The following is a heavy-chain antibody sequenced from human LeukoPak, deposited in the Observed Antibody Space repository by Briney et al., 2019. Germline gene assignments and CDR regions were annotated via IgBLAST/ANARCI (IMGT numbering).Heavy chain of an antibody. CDR3: ARDNRFGEFGLAYYYYGMDV. D-gene: IGHD3-10*01. J-gene: IGHJ6*02. Sequence: PGGSLRLSCAASGFTFSDYYMSWIRQAPGKGLEWVSYISGSGNTIYYADSVKGRFTISRDNAKNSLYLQMNSLRAEDTAVYYCARDNRFGEFGLAYYYYGMDVWGQGTTVTVSS. CDR2: ISGSGNTI. CDR1: GFTFSDYY. V-gene: IGHV3-11*04.